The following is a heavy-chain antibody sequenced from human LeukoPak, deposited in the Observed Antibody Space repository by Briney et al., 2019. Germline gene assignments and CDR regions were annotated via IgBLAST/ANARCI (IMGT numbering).Heavy chain of an antibody. D-gene: IGHD1-26*01. Sequence: SETLSLTCPVSGGSLSSGSYYWSWIRQPAGQGLEYIGRMYTSGSTNYNPSLKSRVTIAVDTSKHQFSLKLSSVTAADTAVYYCARLFSGSYTNWFDPWGQGTLVTVSS. V-gene: IGHV4-61*02. CDR1: GGSLSSGSYY. CDR3: ARLFSGSYTNWFDP. J-gene: IGHJ5*02. CDR2: MYTSGST.